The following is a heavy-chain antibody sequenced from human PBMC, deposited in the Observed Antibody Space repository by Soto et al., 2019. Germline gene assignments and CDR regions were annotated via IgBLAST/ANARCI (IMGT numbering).Heavy chain of an antibody. J-gene: IGHJ4*02. V-gene: IGHV3-30*09. Sequence: QVRLVESGGGVVQPGRSLRLSCAASGFTFTSYAMHWVRQAPGQGLEWVALISYDGSNKYYADSVKGRCAISRDNSKNTMFMKMKSLRTKDTAVYFCARGRGFIQYCDYWGQGALVTVSA. CDR2: ISYDGSNK. CDR1: GFTFTSYA. CDR3: ARGRGFIQYCDY. D-gene: IGHD3-10*01.